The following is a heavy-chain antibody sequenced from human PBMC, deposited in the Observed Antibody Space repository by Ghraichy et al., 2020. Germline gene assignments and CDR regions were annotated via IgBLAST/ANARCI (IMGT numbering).Heavy chain of an antibody. CDR1: GFTFSNAW. V-gene: IGHV3-15*01. Sequence: GGSLRLSCAASGFTFSNAWMSWVRQAPGKGLEWVGRIKSKTDGGTTDYAAPVKGRFTISRDDSKNTLYLQMNSLKTEDTAVYYCTTSDYDFWSGWVLSDYWGQGTLVTVSS. J-gene: IGHJ4*02. D-gene: IGHD3-3*01. CDR2: IKSKTDGGTT. CDR3: TTSDYDFWSGWVLSDY.